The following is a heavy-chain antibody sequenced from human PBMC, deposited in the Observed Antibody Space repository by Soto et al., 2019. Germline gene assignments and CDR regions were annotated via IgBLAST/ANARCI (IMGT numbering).Heavy chain of an antibody. CDR1: GFTFSSYG. Sequence: SGGSLRLSCAASGFTFSSYGMHWVRQAPGKGLEWVAVIWYDGSNKYYADSVKGRFTISRDNSKNTLYLQMNSLRAEDTAVYYCARVRGEQWLVENYGMDVWGQGTTVTVSS. CDR2: IWYDGSNK. D-gene: IGHD6-19*01. V-gene: IGHV3-33*01. J-gene: IGHJ6*02. CDR3: ARVRGEQWLVENYGMDV.